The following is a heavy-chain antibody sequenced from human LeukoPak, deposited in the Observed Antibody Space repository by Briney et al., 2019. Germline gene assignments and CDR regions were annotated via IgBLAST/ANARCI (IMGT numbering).Heavy chain of an antibody. D-gene: IGHD3-3*01. Sequence: SETLSLTCTVSGYSISSGYYWGWIRPPPGKGLEWIGSIYHSGSTYYNPSLKSRVTISVDTSKNQFSLKLSSVTAADTAVYYCARDALRFLEWLSTDTKRNWFDPWGQGTLVTVSS. V-gene: IGHV4-38-2*02. CDR2: IYHSGST. CDR1: GYSISSGYY. CDR3: ARDALRFLEWLSTDTKRNWFDP. J-gene: IGHJ5*02.